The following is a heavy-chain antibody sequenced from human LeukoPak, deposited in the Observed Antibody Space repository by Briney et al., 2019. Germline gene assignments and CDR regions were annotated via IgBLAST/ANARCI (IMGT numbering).Heavy chain of an antibody. CDR3: ARESYDILTGYHYYYYGMDV. J-gene: IGHJ6*04. Sequence: PGRSLRLSCAASGFTFSSYAMHWVRQAPGKGLEWVAVISYDGSNKYYADSVKDRFTISRDNSKNTLYLQMNSLRAEDTAVYYCARESYDILTGYHYYYYGMDVWGKGTTVTVSS. CDR2: ISYDGSNK. V-gene: IGHV3-30*04. D-gene: IGHD3-9*01. CDR1: GFTFSSYA.